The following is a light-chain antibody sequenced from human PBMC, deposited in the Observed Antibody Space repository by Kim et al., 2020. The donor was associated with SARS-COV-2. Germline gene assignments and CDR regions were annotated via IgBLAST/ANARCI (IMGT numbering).Light chain of an antibody. CDR2: NNY. V-gene: IGLV1-44*01. CDR3: GVWDDSLTGWL. J-gene: IGLJ3*02. CDR1: NSNIGSNS. Sequence: GQRVTISCSGSNSNIGSNSVNWYQQLPGAAPKLLMYNNYQRPSGVPDRFSGSKSGTSASLAISGLQSEDEADYYCGVWDDSLTGWLFGGGTKLTVL.